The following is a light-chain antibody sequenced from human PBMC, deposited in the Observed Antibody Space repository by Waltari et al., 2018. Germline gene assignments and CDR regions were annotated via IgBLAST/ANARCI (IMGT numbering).Light chain of an antibody. Sequence: DIQMTQSPSSLSASVEARVSITCRASQTIRVHLNWYKQEPGKAPKILIYAATNLQSGVPSRFSGSGSGTDFTLSISSLQPEDSATYYCQQSYDTPHTFGQGTKVEIK. V-gene: IGKV1-39*01. CDR1: QTIRVH. J-gene: IGKJ1*01. CDR3: QQSYDTPHT. CDR2: AAT.